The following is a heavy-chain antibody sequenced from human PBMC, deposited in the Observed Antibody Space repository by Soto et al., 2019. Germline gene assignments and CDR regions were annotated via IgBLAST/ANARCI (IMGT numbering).Heavy chain of an antibody. CDR2: ISPDGGEK. J-gene: IGHJ4*02. CDR3: SRSLDS. CDR1: GFIFSNFW. Sequence: GSLVRACAASGFIFSNFWMDWVRQAPGKGLEWVANISPDGGEKHYVDSVKGRFTISRDNAKNSLYLQMSSLTAEDSALYYCSRSLDSWGQGARVTVYS. V-gene: IGHV3-7*01.